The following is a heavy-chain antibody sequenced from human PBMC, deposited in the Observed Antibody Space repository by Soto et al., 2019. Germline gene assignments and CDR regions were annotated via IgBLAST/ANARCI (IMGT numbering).Heavy chain of an antibody. CDR3: ARDGPGYTNGEYYYYGMDV. Sequence: GGSLRLSCAASGFTFSSYSMNWVRQAPGKGLEWVSSISSSSSYIYYADSVKGRFTISRDNSKNPLYLQMNSLRAEDTDVYYCARDGPGYTNGEYYYYGMDVWGQGTTVTVSS. CDR1: GFTFSSYS. V-gene: IGHV3-21*04. J-gene: IGHJ6*02. CDR2: ISSSSSYI. D-gene: IGHD5-18*01.